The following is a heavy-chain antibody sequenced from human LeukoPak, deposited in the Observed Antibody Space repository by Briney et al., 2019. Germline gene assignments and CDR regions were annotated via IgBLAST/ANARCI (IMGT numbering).Heavy chain of an antibody. CDR2: MNPNSGNT. CDR1: GYTFTSYD. D-gene: IGHD4-11*01. CDR3: ARGIMTTAQYYHYYMDV. V-gene: IGHV1-8*01. Sequence: GASVKVSCKASGYTFTSYDINWVRQATGQGLEWMGWMNPNSGNTGYAQKFQGRVTMTRNTSISTAYMELSSLRSEDTAVYYCARGIMTTAQYYHYYMDVWGKGTTVTVSS. J-gene: IGHJ6*03.